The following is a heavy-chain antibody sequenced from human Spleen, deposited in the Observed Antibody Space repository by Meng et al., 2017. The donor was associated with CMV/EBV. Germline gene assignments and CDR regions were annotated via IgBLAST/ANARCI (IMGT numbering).Heavy chain of an antibody. Sequence: GESLKISCAVSGFTFEDYGMCWVRQAPGKGLEWVSGINWSGGNTGYADSVKGRFTISRDNAKNSLFLQMNSLRAEDTAIYYCARDAYGVIDSYYFDYWGQGTLVTVSS. V-gene: IGHV3-20*04. CDR3: ARDAYGVIDSYYFDY. CDR1: GFTFEDYG. J-gene: IGHJ4*02. CDR2: INWSGGNT. D-gene: IGHD4-17*01.